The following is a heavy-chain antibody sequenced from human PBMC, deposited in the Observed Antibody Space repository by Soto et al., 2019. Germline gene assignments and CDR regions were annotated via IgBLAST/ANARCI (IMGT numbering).Heavy chain of an antibody. Sequence: PGGSLRLSCAASGFTFSSYAMSWVRQAPGKGLEWVSAISGGGDSTYYADSVKGRFTISRDNSKNTLFLQMNSLRAEDTAVYYCAKDGYYYASSGYYSFDFDYWSQGILVTVSS. CDR1: GFTFSSYA. D-gene: IGHD3-22*01. J-gene: IGHJ4*02. V-gene: IGHV3-23*01. CDR2: ISGGGDST. CDR3: AKDGYYYASSGYYSFDFDY.